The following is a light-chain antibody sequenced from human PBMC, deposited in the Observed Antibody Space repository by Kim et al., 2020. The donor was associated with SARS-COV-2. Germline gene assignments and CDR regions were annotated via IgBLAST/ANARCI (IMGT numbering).Light chain of an antibody. V-gene: IGKV1D-12*01. CDR3: QQANSFPLT. Sequence: ASVGDRVLLTFPASQGIQSWLAWFQQKPGKSPPLPVYATSHFATWVPARFSGNGSGTDFTLTISSLQPEDFATYYCQQANSFPLTFGPGTRLEIK. CDR1: QGIQSW. CDR2: ATS. J-gene: IGKJ5*01.